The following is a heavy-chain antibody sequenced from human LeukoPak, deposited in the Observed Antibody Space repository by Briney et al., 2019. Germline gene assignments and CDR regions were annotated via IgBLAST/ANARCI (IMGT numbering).Heavy chain of an antibody. CDR2: ISGSGGST. D-gene: IGHD3-16*02. Sequence: GGTLRLSCAASGFTFSTYDMSWVRQAPGKGLEWVSAISGSGGSTYYADSVKGRFTISRDNSKSTLYLQMTSLRAEDSAVYYCAKFRYRSGFYWGQGTLVIVSS. V-gene: IGHV3-23*01. CDR1: GFTFSTYD. CDR3: AKFRYRSGFY. J-gene: IGHJ4*02.